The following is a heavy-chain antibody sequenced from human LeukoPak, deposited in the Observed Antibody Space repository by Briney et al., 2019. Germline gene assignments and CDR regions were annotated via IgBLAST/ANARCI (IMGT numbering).Heavy chain of an antibody. CDR2: IYYSGST. V-gene: IGHV4-39*07. CDR1: GGSISSSSYY. J-gene: IGHJ4*02. D-gene: IGHD5-12*01. CDR3: ASSVATLYYFDY. Sequence: SETLSLTCTVSGGSISSSSYYWGWIRQPPGKELEWIGSIYYSGSTYYSPSLKSRVTISVDTSKNQFSLKLSSVTAADTAVYYCASSVATLYYFDYWGQGTLVTVSS.